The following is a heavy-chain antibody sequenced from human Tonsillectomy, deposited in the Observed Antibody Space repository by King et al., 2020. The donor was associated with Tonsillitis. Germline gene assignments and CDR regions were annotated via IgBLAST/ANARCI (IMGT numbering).Heavy chain of an antibody. CDR3: APRGSYSGSFPDYFDS. V-gene: IGHV3-23*04. CDR1: GFTFSSYA. J-gene: IGHJ4*02. Sequence: VQLVESGGGLVQPGGSLRLSCAASGFTFSSYAMSWVRQAPGKGLEWVSAISGSGGSTYYADSVKGRFTISRDNSKNTLYLQMNSLRAEDTAVYYCAPRGSYSGSFPDYFDSGGKGTLVTVSS. CDR2: ISGSGGST. D-gene: IGHD1-26*01.